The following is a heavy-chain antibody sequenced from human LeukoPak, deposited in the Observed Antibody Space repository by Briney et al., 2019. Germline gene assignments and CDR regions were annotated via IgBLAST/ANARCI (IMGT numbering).Heavy chain of an antibody. CDR1: GGSISSYY. V-gene: IGHV4-4*07. Sequence: SETLSLTXTVSGGSISSYYWSWLRQPAGKGLEWIGRIYTSGSTNYNPSLKSRVTMSVDMSKNQFSLKLSSVTAADTAVYYCARGSHSGDYDRLDYWGQGTLVTVSS. D-gene: IGHD3-22*01. CDR2: IYTSGST. CDR3: ARGSHSGDYDRLDY. J-gene: IGHJ4*02.